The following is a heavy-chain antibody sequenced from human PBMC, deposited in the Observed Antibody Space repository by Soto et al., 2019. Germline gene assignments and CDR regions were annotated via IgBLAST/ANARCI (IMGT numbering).Heavy chain of an antibody. Sequence: SPTPSPPRVLSRDRVSNNRACLGWVRESPPRGLERLGRTYYRSKWYNDYAVSVKSRITINPDTSKNQSSLQLNSVTPEDTAVYYCARGGWLQSPTAFDYWGQGTLVTVSS. CDR2: TYYRSKWYN. CDR1: RDRVSNNRAC. J-gene: IGHJ4*02. V-gene: IGHV6-1*01. D-gene: IGHD5-12*01. CDR3: ARGGWLQSPTAFDY.